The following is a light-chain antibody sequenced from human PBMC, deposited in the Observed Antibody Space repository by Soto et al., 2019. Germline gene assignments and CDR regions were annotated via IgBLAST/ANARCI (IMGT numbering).Light chain of an antibody. J-gene: IGKJ5*01. CDR1: QRVSSSS. CDR2: DAY. V-gene: IGKV3D-20*02. CDR3: QQRHMWPIT. Sequence: EIVLTQSPGTLSLSPGERATLSWRASQRVSSSSLAWDQQKPGQAPRLLIYDAYNRATGIPPRFSGSGSGTDFTLTISSLEPEDSAVYYCQQRHMWPITFGQGTRLEIK.